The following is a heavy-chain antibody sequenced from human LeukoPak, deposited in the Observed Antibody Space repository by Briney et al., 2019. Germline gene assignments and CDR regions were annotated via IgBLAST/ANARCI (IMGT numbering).Heavy chain of an antibody. Sequence: SETLSLTCTVSGGSISSYYWSWIRQPPGEGLERVGYIYHTGSTNYNPSLTSRVTISVDTSKNQFSLKVNSVTAADTAVYYCARRYGSGRRDSFDIWGQGTMVTVSS. CDR3: ARRYGSGRRDSFDI. J-gene: IGHJ3*02. D-gene: IGHD3-10*01. CDR1: GGSISSYY. V-gene: IGHV4-59*01. CDR2: IYHTGST.